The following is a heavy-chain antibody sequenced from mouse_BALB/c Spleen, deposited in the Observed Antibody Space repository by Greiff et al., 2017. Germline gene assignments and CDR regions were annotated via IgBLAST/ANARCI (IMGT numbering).Heavy chain of an antibody. CDR3: ARLTVVATEYYFDY. Sequence: QVQLQQSGAELVRPGASVKLSCKASGYTFTSYWMHWVKQRPGQGLEWIGYINPSTGYTEYNQKFKDKATLTADKSSSTAYMQLSSLTSEDSAVYYCARLTVVATEYYFDYWGQGTTLTVSS. CDR1: GYTFTSYW. D-gene: IGHD1-1*01. V-gene: IGHV1-4*01. J-gene: IGHJ2*01. CDR2: INPSTGYT.